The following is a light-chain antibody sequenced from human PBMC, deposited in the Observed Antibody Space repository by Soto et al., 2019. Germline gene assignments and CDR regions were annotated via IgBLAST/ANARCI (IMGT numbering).Light chain of an antibody. CDR3: QRRPICPLT. CDR1: QSISSH. V-gene: IGKV3-11*01. Sequence: EIVLTQSPATLSLSPGERATLSCRASQSISSHLVWYQQKPGQAPRLLMYDASNRATGIPARFSGSGSGTDFTLTISSLESVDFAVYYFQRRPICPLTFGGGTNVEIK. J-gene: IGKJ4*01. CDR2: DAS.